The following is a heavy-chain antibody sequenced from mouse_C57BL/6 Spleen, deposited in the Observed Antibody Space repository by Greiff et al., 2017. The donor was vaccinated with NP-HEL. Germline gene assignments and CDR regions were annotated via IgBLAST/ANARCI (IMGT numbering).Heavy chain of an antibody. CDR1: GYTFTGYW. Sequence: VQGVESGAELMKPGASVKLSCKATGYTFTGYWIEWVKQRPGHGLEWIGEILPGSGSTNYNEKFKGKATFTADTSSNTAYMQLSSLTTEDSAIYYCARGCTTVVATRGAMDYWGQGTSVTVSS. CDR3: ARGCTTVVATRGAMDY. D-gene: IGHD1-1*01. V-gene: IGHV1-9*01. CDR2: ILPGSGST. J-gene: IGHJ4*01.